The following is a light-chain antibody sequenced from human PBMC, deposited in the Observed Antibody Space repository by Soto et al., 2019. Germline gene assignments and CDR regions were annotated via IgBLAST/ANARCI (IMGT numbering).Light chain of an antibody. CDR3: QKYNSAPLT. Sequence: DIQMTQSPSTVSASVGDRVTITCRASQCISNYLACWQLKRGKAPKLLIYAASPLQTGVPSRFSGSGSGTDFTLTISSLQPEDVATYYCQKYNSAPLTFGGGTKV. J-gene: IGKJ4*01. CDR1: QCISNY. V-gene: IGKV1-27*01. CDR2: AAS.